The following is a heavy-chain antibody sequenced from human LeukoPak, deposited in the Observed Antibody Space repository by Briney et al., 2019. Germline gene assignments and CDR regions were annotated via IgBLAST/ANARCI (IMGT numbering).Heavy chain of an antibody. D-gene: IGHD2-2*01. CDR2: INDDSSDI. CDR1: GFTFSLYA. J-gene: IGHJ4*02. CDR3: ARDTFQPGLIDS. Sequence: RGSLRLSCAASGFTFSLYAMNWVRQAPGKGLEWVSYINDDSSDIHYAGSVRGRFTISRDDARKTLYLQLSSLRVEDTAVYYCARDTFQPGLIDSWGQGTLVTVSS. V-gene: IGHV3-21*05.